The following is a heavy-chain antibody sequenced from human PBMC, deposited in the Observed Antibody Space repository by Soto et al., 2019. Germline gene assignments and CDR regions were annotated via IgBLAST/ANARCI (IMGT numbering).Heavy chain of an antibody. CDR3: ARDPHEFWTSYWFDP. Sequence: GASVKVSCKTSGYTFNTYGINWVRQAPGQGLDLMGWISAYDGKTTYAEKFQGRVTLTTDTSTSTAYMELRSLRSDDTAIYYCARDPHEFWTSYWFDPWGQGTPVTVSS. CDR2: ISAYDGKT. D-gene: IGHD3-3*01. V-gene: IGHV1-18*01. J-gene: IGHJ5*02. CDR1: GYTFNTYG.